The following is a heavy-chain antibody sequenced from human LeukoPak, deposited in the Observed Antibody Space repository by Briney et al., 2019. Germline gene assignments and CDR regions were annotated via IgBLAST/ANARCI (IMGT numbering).Heavy chain of an antibody. CDR1: GGTFSSYA. CDR3: ARGGELGYCSGGSCYSFPPYYYYGMDV. Sequence: ASVKVSCKASGGTFSSYAISWVRQAPGQGLEWMGGIIPIFGTANYAQKFQGRVTITADKSTSTAYMELSSLRSEDTAVYYCARGGELGYCSGGSCYSFPPYYYYGMDVWGKGTTVTVPS. CDR2: IIPIFGTA. J-gene: IGHJ6*04. V-gene: IGHV1-69*06. D-gene: IGHD2-15*01.